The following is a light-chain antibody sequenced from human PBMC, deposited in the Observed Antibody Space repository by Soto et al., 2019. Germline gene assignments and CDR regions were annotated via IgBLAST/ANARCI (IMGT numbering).Light chain of an antibody. CDR2: AAS. CDR1: QSSSSY. V-gene: IGKV3-20*01. CDR3: QQYSTSPIT. J-gene: IGKJ5*01. Sequence: ETVLTQAPGTLSLSPGERATLSCRASQSSSSYLTWYQQRPGQAPRLLIYAASRRATGIPDRFSGSGSGTDFTLTIRRLESEDFSVYYCQQYSTSPITFGQGTRLEIK.